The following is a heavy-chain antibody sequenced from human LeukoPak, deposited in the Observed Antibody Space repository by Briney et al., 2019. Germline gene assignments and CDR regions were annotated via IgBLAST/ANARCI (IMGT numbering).Heavy chain of an antibody. CDR1: GFTFSSYW. Sequence: PGGSLRLSCAASGFTFSSYWMSWVRQAPGKGLEWVANIKQDGSEKYYVDSVKGRFTISRDNAKNSLYLQMNSLRDEDTAVYYCARGRPTAVTTFDYWGQGTLVTVSS. CDR2: IKQDGSEK. D-gene: IGHD4-17*01. V-gene: IGHV3-7*01. J-gene: IGHJ4*02. CDR3: ARGRPTAVTTFDY.